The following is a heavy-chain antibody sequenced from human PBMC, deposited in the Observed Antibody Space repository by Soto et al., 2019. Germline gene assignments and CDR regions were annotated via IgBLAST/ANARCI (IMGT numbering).Heavy chain of an antibody. CDR2: IIPIFGTA. V-gene: IGHV1-69*01. CDR3: ARDSSTPYYYYYGMDV. D-gene: IGHD2-2*01. J-gene: IGHJ6*02. CDR1: GGTFSSYA. Sequence: QVQLVQSGAEVKKPGSSVKVSCKASGGTFSSYAISWVRQAPGQGLEWMGGIIPIFGTANYAQKFQGRVTITADESTSTAYRELSSLRSEDTAVYYCARDSSTPYYYYYGMDVWGQGTTVTVSS.